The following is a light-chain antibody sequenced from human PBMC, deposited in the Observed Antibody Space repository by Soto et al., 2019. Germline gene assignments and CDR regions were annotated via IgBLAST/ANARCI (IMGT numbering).Light chain of an antibody. CDR1: QSVSSN. CDR3: QQYNNWPWT. V-gene: IGKV3-15*01. Sequence: EIVMTQSPATLSVSPGERATLSCRASQSVSSNLAWYQQKPGQAPRLLIYGASTRATGIPARFSGSGSGTEFTLTISRLQPEDFAVYYCQQYNNWPWTFGPGTKVEIK. J-gene: IGKJ1*01. CDR2: GAS.